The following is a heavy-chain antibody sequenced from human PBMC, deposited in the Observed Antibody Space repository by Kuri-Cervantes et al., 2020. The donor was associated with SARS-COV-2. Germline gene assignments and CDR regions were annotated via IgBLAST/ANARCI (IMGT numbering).Heavy chain of an antibody. Sequence: ESLKISCTVSGGSISSSSYYWGWIRQPPGKGLEWIGSIYYSGSTNYNPSLKSRVTISVDTSKNQFSLKLSSVTAADTAVYYCARALRGWPALKYFQHWGQGTLVTVSS. CDR2: IYYSGST. V-gene: IGHV4-39*07. D-gene: IGHD2-15*01. CDR1: GGSISSSSYY. CDR3: ARALRGWPALKYFQH. J-gene: IGHJ1*01.